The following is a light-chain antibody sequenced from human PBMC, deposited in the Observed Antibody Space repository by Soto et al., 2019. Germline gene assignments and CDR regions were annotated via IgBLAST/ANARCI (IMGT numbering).Light chain of an antibody. CDR1: SSDVGGYHY. Sequence: SALTQPRSVSGSPGQSVTISCTGTSSDVGGYHYVSWYQQHPGKAPKLMLYDVSKRPSGVPDRFSGSKSGNTASLTISGLQAEDEADYYCCSYAGRYTWVFGGGTKVTVL. CDR2: DVS. V-gene: IGLV2-11*01. CDR3: CSYAGRYTWV. J-gene: IGLJ2*01.